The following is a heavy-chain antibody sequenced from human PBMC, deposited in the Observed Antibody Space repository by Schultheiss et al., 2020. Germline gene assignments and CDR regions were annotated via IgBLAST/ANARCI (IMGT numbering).Heavy chain of an antibody. D-gene: IGHD6-19*01. CDR3: ARGPATYSSGWYSPLDYYYGMDD. V-gene: IGHV4-34*01. Sequence: SETLSLTCAVYGGSFSGYYWSWIRQPPGKGLEWIGEINHSGSTNYNPSLKSRVTISVDTSKNQFSLKLISGTATDTAVYYCARGPATYSSGWYSPLDYYYGMDDWGQETTVTVSS. J-gene: IGHJ6*02. CDR2: INHSGST. CDR1: GGSFSGYY.